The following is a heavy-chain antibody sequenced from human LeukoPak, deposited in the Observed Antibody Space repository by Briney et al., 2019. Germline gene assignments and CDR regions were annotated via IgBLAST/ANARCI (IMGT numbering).Heavy chain of an antibody. J-gene: IGHJ4*02. CDR2: IYSGGST. Sequence: GGSLRLSCAASGFTFSTYWMSWVRQAPGKGLEWVSVIYSGGSTYYTDSVKGRFTISRDNSKNTVYLQMSNLRAEDTAVYYCAKDATNGWWDNFDTWGQGTLVTVSS. CDR3: AKDATNGWWDNFDT. V-gene: IGHV3-66*01. D-gene: IGHD6-19*01. CDR1: GFTFSTYW.